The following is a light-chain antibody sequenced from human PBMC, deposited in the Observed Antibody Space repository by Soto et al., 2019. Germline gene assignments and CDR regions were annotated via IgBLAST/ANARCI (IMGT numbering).Light chain of an antibody. Sequence: DIQMTQSPSTLSASVGDRVTITCRASQSISSWLAWYQQKPGKAPKLLIYDASSLESGVPSRFSGSGSGTEFTLTISSLQPDDFATYYCQESFFTLGTFGRGTKVDIK. CDR3: QESFFTLGT. J-gene: IGKJ1*01. CDR1: QSISSW. CDR2: DAS. V-gene: IGKV1-5*01.